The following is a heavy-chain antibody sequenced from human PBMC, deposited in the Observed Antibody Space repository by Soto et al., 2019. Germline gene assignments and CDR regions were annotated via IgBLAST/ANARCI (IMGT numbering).Heavy chain of an antibody. CDR3: ARRAVDDAFDI. J-gene: IGHJ3*02. V-gene: IGHV5-51*01. D-gene: IGHD6-19*01. CDR1: EYSFTTYW. Sequence: PGESLKISCKGTEYSFTTYWIGWVRQMPGKGLEWMGIIYPGDSDLRYSPSLQGQVTISADKSISTAYLQWSSLMASDTAMYYCARRAVDDAFDIWGQGTMVTVSS. CDR2: IYPGDSDL.